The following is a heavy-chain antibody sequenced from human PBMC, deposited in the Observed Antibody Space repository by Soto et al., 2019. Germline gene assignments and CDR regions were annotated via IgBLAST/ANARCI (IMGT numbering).Heavy chain of an antibody. CDR2: INSDGSST. J-gene: IGHJ4*02. V-gene: IGHV3-74*01. CDR1: GFTFRSYW. CDR3: ASGVSSLNFDS. Sequence: EVQLVESGGGLVQPGGSLRLSCAASGFTFRSYWMQWVRKAPGKGLVWVSWINSDGSSTSYADSVKGRFTISRDNAKNTLYLQMNSLRAEDTAVYYCASGVSSLNFDSWGQGTLVTVSS. D-gene: IGHD6-6*01.